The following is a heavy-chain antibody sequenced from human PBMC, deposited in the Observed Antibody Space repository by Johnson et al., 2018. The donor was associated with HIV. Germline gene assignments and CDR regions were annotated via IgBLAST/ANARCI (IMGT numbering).Heavy chain of an antibody. CDR3: AKARSLLDYGGFDAFDI. Sequence: QMQLVESGGGVLQPARSLTLSCAASGFTFSSYAMHWVRQAPGKGLEWVAIIYYDGTNKYYADSVQGRFTISRDNSKNTLSLQMNSLRVEDTAMYYCAKARSLLDYGGFDAFDIWGQGTLVIVSS. D-gene: IGHD4-23*01. J-gene: IGHJ3*02. V-gene: IGHV3-33*06. CDR1: GFTFSSYA. CDR2: IYYDGTNK.